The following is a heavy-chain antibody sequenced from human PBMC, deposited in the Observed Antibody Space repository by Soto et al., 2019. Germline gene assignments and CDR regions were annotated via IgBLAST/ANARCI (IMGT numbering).Heavy chain of an antibody. Sequence: QVQLQESGPGLVEASQTLSLTCAVSGASLRRGGYYWSWIRQHPGKGPEWIGNIYYSGSTDYNPSLKSRVKISLDTSNNQFSLRLNSLTAADTAVYFCAREGSYHYFDFWGQGTLVTVSS. CDR3: AREGSYHYFDF. V-gene: IGHV4-31*11. CDR1: GASLRRGGYY. D-gene: IGHD1-26*01. CDR2: IYYSGST. J-gene: IGHJ4*02.